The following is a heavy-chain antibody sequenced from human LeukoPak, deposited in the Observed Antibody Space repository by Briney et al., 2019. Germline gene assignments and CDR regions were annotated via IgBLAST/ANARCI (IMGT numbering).Heavy chain of an antibody. CDR2: ISTSSTYT. V-gene: IGHV3-11*06. CDR3: ARVPQRPPPARFDY. J-gene: IGHJ4*02. D-gene: IGHD6-25*01. Sequence: GGSLRLSCAASGFTFSDYYMSWIRQAPGKXXXXXXYISTSSTYTNYADSVKGRFTISRDNTKKSLYLQMNSLRAEDTAVYYCARVPQRPPPARFDYWGQGTLVTVSS. CDR1: GFTFSDYY.